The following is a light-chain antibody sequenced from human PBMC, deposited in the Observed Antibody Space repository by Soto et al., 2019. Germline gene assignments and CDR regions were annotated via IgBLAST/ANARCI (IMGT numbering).Light chain of an antibody. CDR1: QCISSY. Sequence: DIQLTQSPSFLSASVGDRVTITCRASQCISSYLAWYQQEPGKAPKPLISAASTLQSGVPSRFSGSGSGTEFTLKISSLQTEDFATYYCQQLRSYPVTFGGGTKVEI. V-gene: IGKV1-9*01. J-gene: IGKJ4*01. CDR2: AAS. CDR3: QQLRSYPVT.